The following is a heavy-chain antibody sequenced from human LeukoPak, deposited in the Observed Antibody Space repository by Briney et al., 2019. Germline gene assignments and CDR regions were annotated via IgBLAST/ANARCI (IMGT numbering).Heavy chain of an antibody. CDR3: ARGRPSIAVRNNWFDP. CDR1: GYTFTSYG. J-gene: IGHJ5*02. CDR2: ISAYNGNT. D-gene: IGHD6-19*01. Sequence: GASVKVSCKASGYTFTSYGISWVRQAPGQGLEWMGWISAYNGNTNYAQKFQGRVTITADKSTSTAYMELSSLRSEDTAVYYCARGRPSIAVRNNWFDPWGQGTLVTVSS. V-gene: IGHV1-18*01.